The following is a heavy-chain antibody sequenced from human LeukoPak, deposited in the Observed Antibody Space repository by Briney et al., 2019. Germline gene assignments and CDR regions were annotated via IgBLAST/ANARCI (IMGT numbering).Heavy chain of an antibody. D-gene: IGHD2-15*01. Sequence: PSETLSLTCTVSGDFITAYYWSWIRQPPGKGLEWIGYIYYSGSTNYNPSLKSRVTISVDTSKNQFSLKLSSVTAADTAVYYCARVYCSGGSCYSSRGWFDPWGQGTLVTVSS. V-gene: IGHV4-59*01. CDR3: ARVYCSGGSCYSSRGWFDP. CDR1: GDFITAYY. J-gene: IGHJ5*02. CDR2: IYYSGST.